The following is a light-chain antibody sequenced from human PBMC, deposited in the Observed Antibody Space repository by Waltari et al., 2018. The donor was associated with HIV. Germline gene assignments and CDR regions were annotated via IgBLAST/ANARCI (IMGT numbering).Light chain of an antibody. V-gene: IGLV3-21*01. Sequence: YVLTQPPSVSVAPGKTATITCGGNNIGDKHVHWYQQKSVQAPVLVIYDDKLRPSGIPARLSGSNSGDTATLTISGVEVGDEAEYYCQVFENSRDQAFGTGTKVTVL. CDR2: DDK. J-gene: IGLJ1*01. CDR3: QVFENSRDQA. CDR1: NIGDKH.